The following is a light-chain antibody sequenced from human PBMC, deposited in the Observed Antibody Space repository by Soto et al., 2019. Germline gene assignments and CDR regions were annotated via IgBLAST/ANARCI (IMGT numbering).Light chain of an antibody. J-gene: IGLJ1*01. CDR2: DVS. V-gene: IGLV2-14*01. CDR1: SSDVGGYNS. CDR3: SSYTTSGSYV. Sequence: QSALTQPASVSGSPGLSIAISCTGTSSDVGGYNSVSWYQQHPGKAPKLMIYDVSNRPSGVSNRFSGSKSGNTASLTISGLQAEDEGDYYCSSYTTSGSYVLGTGTKVTVL.